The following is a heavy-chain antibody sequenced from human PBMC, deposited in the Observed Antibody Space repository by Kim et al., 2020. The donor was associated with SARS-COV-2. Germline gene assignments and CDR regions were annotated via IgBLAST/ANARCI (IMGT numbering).Heavy chain of an antibody. CDR2: INHSGST. CDR1: GGSFSGYY. J-gene: IGHJ4*02. CDR3: ARSPHRLHYYGNYYFDY. D-gene: IGHD1-26*01. Sequence: SETLSLTCAVYGGSFSGYYWSWIRQPPGKGLEWIGEINHSGSTNYNPSLKSRVTISVDTSKNQFSLKLSSVTAADTAVYYCARSPHRLHYYGNYYFDYWGQGTLVTVSS. V-gene: IGHV4-34*01.